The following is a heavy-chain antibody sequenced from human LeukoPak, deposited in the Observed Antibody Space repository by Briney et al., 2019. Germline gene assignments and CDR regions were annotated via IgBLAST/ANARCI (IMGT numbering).Heavy chain of an antibody. CDR3: AKDRGGHIVVVPAAINVDY. CDR1: GFTFDDYA. CDR2: ISWNSGSI. V-gene: IGHV3-9*03. Sequence: PGGSLRLSCAASGFTFDDYAMHWVRQAPGKGLEWVSGISWNSGSIGYADSVKGRFTISRDNAKNSLYLQMNSLRAEDMALYYCAKDRGGHIVVVPAAINVDYWGQGTLVTVSS. D-gene: IGHD2-2*02. J-gene: IGHJ4*02.